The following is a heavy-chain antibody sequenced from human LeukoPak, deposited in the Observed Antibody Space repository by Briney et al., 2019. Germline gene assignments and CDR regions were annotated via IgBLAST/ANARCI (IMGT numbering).Heavy chain of an antibody. J-gene: IGHJ4*02. CDR2: IKRSGST. D-gene: IGHD3-10*01. V-gene: IGHV4-34*01. CDR3: ARGYGSGSYYNY. Sequence: SETLSLTCAVHGGSFSGYYWSWIRQPPGKGLEWIGEIKRSGSTSYNPSLQSRVTISVDTSKNQFSLKLSSATAADTAVYYCARGYGSGSYYNYWGQGTLVTVSS. CDR1: GGSFSGYY.